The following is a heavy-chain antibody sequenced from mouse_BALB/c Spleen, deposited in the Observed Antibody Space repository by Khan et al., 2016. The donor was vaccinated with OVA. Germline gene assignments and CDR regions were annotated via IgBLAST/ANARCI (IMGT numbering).Heavy chain of an antibody. CDR3: TRDGNDDHWYFDI. J-gene: IGHJ1*01. CDR1: GFSFSSST. CDR2: ISSGRTYT. Sequence: EVELVESGGGLVKPGGSLKLSCAASGFSFSSSTMSWVRQTPEKRLEWVATISSGRTYTYSPDSVKGRFTISSANAKNTLYLQMSSLKSEDTAMYFYTRDGNDDHWYFDIWGAGTTVTVSS. V-gene: IGHV5-6-4*01. D-gene: IGHD2-1*01.